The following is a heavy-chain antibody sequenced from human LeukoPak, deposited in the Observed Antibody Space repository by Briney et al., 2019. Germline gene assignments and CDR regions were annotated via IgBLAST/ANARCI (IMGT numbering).Heavy chain of an antibody. V-gene: IGHV3-23*01. CDR3: ARDPYSSTWSYGMDV. J-gene: IGHJ6*02. CDR1: GFTFSSYA. D-gene: IGHD6-6*01. CDR2: ISGSGGST. Sequence: GGSLRLSCAASGFTFSSYAMSWVRQAPGKGLEWVSGISGSGGSTYYADSVKGRFTISRDNAKNSLFLQMNTLRAEDTAVYYCARDPYSSTWSYGMDVWGQGTTVTVSS.